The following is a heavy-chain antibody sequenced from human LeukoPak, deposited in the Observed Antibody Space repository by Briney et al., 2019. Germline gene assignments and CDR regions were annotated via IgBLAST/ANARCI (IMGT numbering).Heavy chain of an antibody. V-gene: IGHV4-30-2*05. CDR2: IYHSGST. CDR1: GGSISSGGYY. J-gene: IGHJ4*02. CDR3: ARDRSGYSLYYFDY. Sequence: SETLSLTCTVSGGSISSGGYYWSWIRQPPGKGLEWIGYIYHSGSTYYSSSLKSRVTISVDTSKNQFSLKLSSVTVADTALYYCARDRSGYSLYYFDYWGQGTLVTVS. D-gene: IGHD3-22*01.